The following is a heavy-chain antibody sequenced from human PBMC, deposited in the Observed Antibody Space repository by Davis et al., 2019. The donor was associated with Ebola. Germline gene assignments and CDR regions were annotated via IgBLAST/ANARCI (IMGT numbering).Heavy chain of an antibody. CDR1: GFIVSNNY. J-gene: IGHJ6*02. CDR3: ATGRYGMDV. Sequence: GESLKISCAVSGFIVSNNYMSWVRQAPGKGLEWVTVIYSGGTTDYVDSVKGRFTISRDNSKNMLYLQMNSLRAEDTAVYYCATGRYGMDVWGQGTTVTVSS. CDR2: IYSGGTT. V-gene: IGHV3-53*01.